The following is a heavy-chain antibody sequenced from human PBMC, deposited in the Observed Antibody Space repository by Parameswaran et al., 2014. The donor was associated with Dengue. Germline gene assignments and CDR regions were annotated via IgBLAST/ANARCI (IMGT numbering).Heavy chain of an antibody. CDR3: ARDPRLWPLDY. V-gene: IGHV3-11*06. Sequence: RWIRQPPGKGLEWVSYISSSSSYTNYADSVKGRFTISRDNAKNSLYLQMNSLRAEDTAVYYCARDPRLWPLDYWGQGTLVTVSS. CDR2: ISSSSSYT. D-gene: IGHD5-18*01. J-gene: IGHJ4*02.